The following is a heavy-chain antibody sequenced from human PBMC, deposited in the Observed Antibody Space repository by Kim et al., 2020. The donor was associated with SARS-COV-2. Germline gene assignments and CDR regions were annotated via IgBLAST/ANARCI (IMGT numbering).Heavy chain of an antibody. CDR2: INHSGST. Sequence: SETLSLTCAVYGGSFSGYYWSWIRQPPGKGLEWIGEINHSGSTNYNPSLKSRVTISVDTSKNQFSLKLSSVTAADTAVYYCARRRSITIFGVVIIPSSGMDVWGQGTTVTVSS. CDR3: ARRRSITIFGVVIIPSSGMDV. CDR1: GGSFSGYY. J-gene: IGHJ6*02. V-gene: IGHV4-34*01. D-gene: IGHD3-3*01.